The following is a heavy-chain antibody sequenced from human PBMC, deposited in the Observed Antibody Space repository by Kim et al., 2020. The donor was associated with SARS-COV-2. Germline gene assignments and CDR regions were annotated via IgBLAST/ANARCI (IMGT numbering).Heavy chain of an antibody. J-gene: IGHJ4*02. D-gene: IGHD3-3*01. CDR3: ARGRLRFLEWLSPGRYFDY. Sequence: KSRVTISVDTSKNQFSLKLSSVTAADTAVYYCARGRLRFLEWLSPGRYFDYWGQGTLVTVSS. V-gene: IGHV4-34*01.